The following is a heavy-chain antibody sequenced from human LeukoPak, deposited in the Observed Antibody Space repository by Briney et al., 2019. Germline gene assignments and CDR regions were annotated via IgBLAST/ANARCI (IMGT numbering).Heavy chain of an antibody. J-gene: IGHJ4*02. CDR3: ARDHPYYSDSSGYSDY. D-gene: IGHD3-22*01. V-gene: IGHV3-33*01. Sequence: PGGSLRLSCAASGFTFSSYGMHWVRQAPGKGLEWVAVIWYDGSNKYYADSVKGRFTISRDNSKNTLYLQMNSLRAEDTAVYYCARDHPYYSDSSGYSDYWGQGTLVTVSS. CDR1: GFTFSSYG. CDR2: IWYDGSNK.